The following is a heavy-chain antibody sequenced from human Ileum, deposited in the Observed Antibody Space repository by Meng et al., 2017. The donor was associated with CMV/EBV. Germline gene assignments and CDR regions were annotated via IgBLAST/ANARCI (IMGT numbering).Heavy chain of an antibody. CDR1: GYTFTGHR. J-gene: IGHJ3*02. Sequence: ASVKVSCKASGYTFTGHRIYWVRQAPGQGLESMGWINPNGGATKYAQKFQGRVTMTRDTSTNTAYMELNRLTSDDTAVYYCTRQGFIYPDQSDVFDIWGQGTMVTVSS. V-gene: IGHV1-2*02. CDR3: TRQGFIYPDQSDVFDI. CDR2: INPNGGAT. D-gene: IGHD5/OR15-5a*01.